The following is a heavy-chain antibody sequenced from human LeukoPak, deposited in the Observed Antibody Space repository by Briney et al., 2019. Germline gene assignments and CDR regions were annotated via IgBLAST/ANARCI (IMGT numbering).Heavy chain of an antibody. D-gene: IGHD3-22*01. Sequence: GGSLRLSCAASGFTFSSYSMNWVRQAPGKGLEWVSYISSSGSTIYYADSVKGRFTISRDNAKNSLYLQMNSLRAEDTAVYYCARGSNYYDSSLDYWGQGTLVTVSS. CDR1: GFTFSSYS. CDR3: ARGSNYYDSSLDY. V-gene: IGHV3-48*04. CDR2: ISSSGSTI. J-gene: IGHJ4*02.